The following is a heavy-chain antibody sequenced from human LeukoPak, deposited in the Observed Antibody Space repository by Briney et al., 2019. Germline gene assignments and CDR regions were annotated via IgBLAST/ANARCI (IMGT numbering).Heavy chain of an antibody. Sequence: ASVKVSCKASGYTFTSYAMNWVRQAPGQGLEWMGWINTNTGNPTYAQGFTGRFVFSLETSVSTAYLQICSLKAEDTAVYYCARVTTTDSSSWYSPWGMDVWGKGTTVTVSS. CDR1: GYTFTSYA. D-gene: IGHD6-13*01. J-gene: IGHJ6*04. CDR2: INTNTGNP. V-gene: IGHV7-4-1*01. CDR3: ARVTTTDSSSWYSPWGMDV.